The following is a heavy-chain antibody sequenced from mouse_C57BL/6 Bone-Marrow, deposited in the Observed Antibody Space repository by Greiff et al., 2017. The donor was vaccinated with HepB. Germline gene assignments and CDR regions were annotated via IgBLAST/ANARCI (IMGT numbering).Heavy chain of an antibody. CDR3: TRGLGPFAY. V-gene: IGHV5-9-1*02. Sequence: EVQLQQSGEGLVKPGGSLKLSCAASGFTFSSYAMSWVRQTPEKRLEWVAYISSGGDYIYYADTVKGRFTISRDNARNTLYLQMSSLKSEDTAMYYCTRGLGPFAYWGQGTLVTVSA. CDR1: GFTFSSYA. J-gene: IGHJ3*01. D-gene: IGHD4-1*01. CDR2: ISSGGDYI.